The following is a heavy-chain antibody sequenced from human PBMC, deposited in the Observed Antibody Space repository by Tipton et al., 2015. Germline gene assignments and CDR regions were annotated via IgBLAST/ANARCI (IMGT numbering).Heavy chain of an antibody. V-gene: IGHV4-61*01. D-gene: IGHD5-12*01. CDR2: IFHSGST. CDR1: GGSVTSNNF. Sequence: TLSLTCTVSGGSVTSNNFWSWIRQPPGKGLEWIGYIFHSGSTSYNPSLRSRVFISIDTSKNQFSLKLNSVTAADTAVYYCARVKVATMLYYFDYWGQGTLVTVSS. CDR3: ARVKVATMLYYFDY. J-gene: IGHJ4*02.